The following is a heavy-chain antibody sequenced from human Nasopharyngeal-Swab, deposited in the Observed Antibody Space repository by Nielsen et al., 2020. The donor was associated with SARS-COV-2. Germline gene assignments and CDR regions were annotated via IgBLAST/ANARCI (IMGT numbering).Heavy chain of an antibody. V-gene: IGHV3-30*18. CDR2: ISYDGSKK. J-gene: IGHJ6*03. D-gene: IGHD6-19*01. CDR3: AKDTAVAGEYYYYYMDV. Sequence: GESLKISCAASGFTFSSYGMHWVRQAPGKGLEWVAVISYDGSKKYYVDSVKGRFTISRDNSKNTLYLQMNSLRVEDTAVYYCAKDTAVAGEYYYYYMDVWGKGTTVTVSS. CDR1: GFTFSSYG.